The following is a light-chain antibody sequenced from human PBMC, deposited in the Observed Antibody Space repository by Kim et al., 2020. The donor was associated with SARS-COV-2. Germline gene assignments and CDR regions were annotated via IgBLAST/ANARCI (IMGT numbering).Light chain of an antibody. CDR1: QGMRNS. CDR2: AAS. CDR3: QQLNSYSLT. Sequence: SASVGDSVTIPCRASQGMRNSLAWYQQKPGKVPKLLIYAASTLQSGVPLRFSGSGSGTDFTLTISSLQPEDFATYYCQQLNSYSLTFGGGTKVEI. J-gene: IGKJ4*01. V-gene: IGKV1-9*01.